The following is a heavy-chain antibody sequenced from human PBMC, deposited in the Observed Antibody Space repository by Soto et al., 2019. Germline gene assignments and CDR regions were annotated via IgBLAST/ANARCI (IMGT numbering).Heavy chain of an antibody. CDR3: AIPLEGYSSSSGFGY. J-gene: IGHJ4*02. CDR1: GFTFSSYA. D-gene: IGHD6-6*01. V-gene: IGHV3-23*01. CDR2: ISGSGGST. Sequence: PGGSLRLSCAASGFTFSSYAMSWVRQAPGKGLEWVSAISGSGGSTYYADSVKGRFTISRDNSKNTLYLQMNSLRAEDTAVYYCAIPLEGYSSSSGFGYWGQGTLVTVSS.